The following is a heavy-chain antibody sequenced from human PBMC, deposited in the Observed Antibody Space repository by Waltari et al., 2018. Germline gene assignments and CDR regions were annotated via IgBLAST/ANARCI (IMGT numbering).Heavy chain of an antibody. CDR1: GYTFTGYY. V-gene: IGHV1-2*02. Sequence: QVQLVQSGAEVKKPGASVKVSCKASGYTFTGYYMHWVRQAPGQGLEWMGWINPTSGGTNYAQKVQGRVAMTRDTSISTACMELSRLRSDDTAVYYCAKTSGYDYIWGSYPDWGQGTLVTVSS. CDR2: INPTSGGT. CDR3: AKTSGYDYIWGSYPD. J-gene: IGHJ4*02. D-gene: IGHD3-16*02.